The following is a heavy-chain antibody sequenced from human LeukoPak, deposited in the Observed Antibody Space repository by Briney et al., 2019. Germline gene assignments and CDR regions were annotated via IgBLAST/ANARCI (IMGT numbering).Heavy chain of an antibody. Sequence: SETLSLTCTVSGGSISSGGYYWSWIRQPPGKGLEWIGYIYHSGSTYYNPSLKSRVTISVDRSKNQFSLKLSSVTAADTAVYYCARDLRSRKGIALDYWGQGTLVTVSS. J-gene: IGHJ4*02. CDR3: ARDLRSRKGIALDY. V-gene: IGHV4-30-2*01. CDR2: IYHSGST. D-gene: IGHD6-13*01. CDR1: GGSISSGGYY.